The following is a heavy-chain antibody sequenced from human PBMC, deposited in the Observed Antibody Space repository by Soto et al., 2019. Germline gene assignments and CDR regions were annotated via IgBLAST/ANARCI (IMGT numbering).Heavy chain of an antibody. CDR2: IIPIFGTA. CDR3: AREPDGSGGSCYEREYYFDY. Sequence: QVQLVQSGAEVKKPGSSVKVSCKASGGTFSSYAISWVRQAPGQGLEWLGGIIPIFGTANYAQKFQGRVTITADKSTSTAYMELSSLRAEDTAVYYCAREPDGSGGSCYEREYYFDYWGQGTLVTVSS. V-gene: IGHV1-69*06. CDR1: GGTFSSYA. D-gene: IGHD2-15*01. J-gene: IGHJ4*02.